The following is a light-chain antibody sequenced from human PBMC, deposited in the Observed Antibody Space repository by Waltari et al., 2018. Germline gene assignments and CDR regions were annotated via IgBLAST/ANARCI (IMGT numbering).Light chain of an antibody. V-gene: IGLV6-57*02. CDR2: EDY. CDR3: QSYDGINWM. CDR1: SGSIASNY. Sequence: NFMLTQHHSVSEYPGKTVTISCTSSSGSIASNYVQWLQQRPGSAPTTVIYEDYQRPSGFPDRFSGSIYSSSNSASLTISGLKTEDESDYYCQSYDGINWMFGGGTKLTVL. J-gene: IGLJ3*02.